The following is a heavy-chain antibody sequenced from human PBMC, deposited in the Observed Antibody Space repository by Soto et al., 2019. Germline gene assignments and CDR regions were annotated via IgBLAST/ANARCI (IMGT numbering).Heavy chain of an antibody. Sequence: ASVKVSCEAPGYTFNSNYMYWLRQAPRQGLEWMGIINPSGGSTSYAQKFQGRVTMTRDTSTSTVYMELSSLRSEDTAVYYCARLPGIVATKDHGRDYWGDPTLVTVSS. V-gene: IGHV1-46*02. D-gene: IGHD5-12*01. CDR3: ARLPGIVATKDHGRDY. J-gene: IGHJ4*01. CDR2: INPSGGST. CDR1: GYTFNSNY.